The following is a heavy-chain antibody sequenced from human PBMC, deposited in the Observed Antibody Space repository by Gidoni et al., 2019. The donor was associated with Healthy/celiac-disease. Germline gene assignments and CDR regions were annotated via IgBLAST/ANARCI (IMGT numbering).Heavy chain of an antibody. D-gene: IGHD2-2*03. CDR2: ISYDGSNK. CDR1: GFTFSSYG. J-gene: IGHJ6*02. Sequence: QVQLVESGGGVVQPGRSLRLSCAASGFTFSSYGMHWVRQAPGKGLEWVAVISYDGSNKYYADSVKGRFTISRDNSKNTLYLQMNSLRAEDTAVYYCAKDVGIVFPKYGMDVWGQGTTVIVSS. V-gene: IGHV3-30*18. CDR3: AKDVGIVFPKYGMDV.